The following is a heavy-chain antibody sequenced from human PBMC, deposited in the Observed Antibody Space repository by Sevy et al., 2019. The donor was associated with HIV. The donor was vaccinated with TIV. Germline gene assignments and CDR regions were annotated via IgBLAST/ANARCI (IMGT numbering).Heavy chain of an antibody. CDR2: IQYRGGI. D-gene: IGHD2-2*01. CDR3: AKHVDARWFDP. V-gene: IGHV4-59*08. J-gene: IGHJ5*02. CDR1: NGSISTYY. Sequence: SETLSLTCTVSNGSISTYYWSWIRQPPGKGLEWIGYIQYRGGINYNPSLKSRFTISIDASKNQFSLKLSSVTAADTAVYFCAKHVDARWFDPWGQGTLVTVSS.